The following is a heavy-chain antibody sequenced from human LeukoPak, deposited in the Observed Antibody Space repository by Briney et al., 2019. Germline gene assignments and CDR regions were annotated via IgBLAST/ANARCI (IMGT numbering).Heavy chain of an antibody. CDR2: IYHSGST. V-gene: IGHV4-38-2*01. Sequence: GSLRLSCAASGFTFSDYYMSWIRQPPGKGLEWIGSIYHSGSTYYNPSLKSRVTISVDTSKNQFSLKLSSVTAADTAVYYCASAYSSGWYLDYWGQGTLVTVSS. CDR3: ASAYSSGWYLDY. CDR1: GFTFSDYY. J-gene: IGHJ4*02. D-gene: IGHD6-19*01.